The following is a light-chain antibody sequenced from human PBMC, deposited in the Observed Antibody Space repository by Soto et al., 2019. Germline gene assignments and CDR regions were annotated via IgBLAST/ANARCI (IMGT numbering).Light chain of an antibody. CDR1: QSVRNSY. CDR2: HAS. V-gene: IGKV3-20*01. CDR3: QQYGDSPLT. J-gene: IGKJ4*01. Sequence: ENVLTQSPGTLSLSPGERATLSCRASQSVRNSYLAWYQQKPGQTPRLLIYHASNRATAVPDRFSGSGSGTDFTLTIIRLEPEDFAVYYCQQYGDSPLTFGGGTKVEIK.